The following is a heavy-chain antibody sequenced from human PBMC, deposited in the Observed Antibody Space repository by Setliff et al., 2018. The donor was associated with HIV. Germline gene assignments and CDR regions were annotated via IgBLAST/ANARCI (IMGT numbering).Heavy chain of an antibody. D-gene: IGHD1-26*01. CDR1: GISINGYY. CDR3: ARTRAPYFFDF. Sequence: KPSETLSLTCSVSGISINGYYWSWIRQSPRTRLEWIGYVSSIGNTNYNPSLKSRVTISVDTSKNQFSLQLNSVTAADTAVYFFARTRAPYFFDFWGQGAQVTVSS. V-gene: IGHV4-4*08. CDR2: VSSIGNT. J-gene: IGHJ4*02.